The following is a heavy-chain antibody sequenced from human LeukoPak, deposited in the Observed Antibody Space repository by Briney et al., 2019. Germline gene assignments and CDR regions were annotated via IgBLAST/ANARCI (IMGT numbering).Heavy chain of an antibody. J-gene: IGHJ4*02. D-gene: IGHD5-12*01. V-gene: IGHV3-21*01. CDR1: GFTFSSYS. CDR3: ARFRATITYGASDY. Sequence: GGSLRLSCAASGFTFSSYSMNWVRQAPGKGLEWVSSISSSSYIYYADSVKGRFTISRDNAKNSLYLQMNSLRAEDTAVYYCARFRATITYGASDYWGQGTLVTVSS. CDR2: ISSSSYI.